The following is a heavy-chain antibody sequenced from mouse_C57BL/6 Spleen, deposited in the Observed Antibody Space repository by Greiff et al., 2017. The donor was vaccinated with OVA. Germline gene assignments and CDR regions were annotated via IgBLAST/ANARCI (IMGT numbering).Heavy chain of an antibody. D-gene: IGHD1-1*01. Sequence: EESGPGLVKPSQSLSLTCSVTGYSITSGYYWNWIRQFPGNKLEWMGYISYDGSNNYNPSLKNRISITRDTSKNQFFLKLNSVTTEDTATYYCARDYGSSWFAYWGQGTLVTVSA. V-gene: IGHV3-6*01. J-gene: IGHJ3*01. CDR2: ISYDGSN. CDR3: ARDYGSSWFAY. CDR1: GYSITSGYY.